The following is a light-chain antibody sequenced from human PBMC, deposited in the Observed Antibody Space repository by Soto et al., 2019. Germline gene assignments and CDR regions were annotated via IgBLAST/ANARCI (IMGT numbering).Light chain of an antibody. CDR2: KAS. J-gene: IGKJ3*01. CDR3: QQYNSYSQFT. Sequence: DIQMTQSPSTLSASGGDRVTITCRASQSIKNWLAWYQQKPGEAPKLLIYKASTLESGVPSRFSGSGSGTEFTLTISCLQPDDVATYHCQQYNSYSQFTFGPGTKVDIK. V-gene: IGKV1-5*03. CDR1: QSIKNW.